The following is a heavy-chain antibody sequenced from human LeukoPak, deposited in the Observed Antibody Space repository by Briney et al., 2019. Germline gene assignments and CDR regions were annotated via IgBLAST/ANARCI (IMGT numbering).Heavy chain of an antibody. Sequence: SETLSLTCTVSGGSISSYYWSWVRQPPGKGLEWIRYIYYSGSTNYNPSLTSRGTISVDTSNNQFFLTLRSVTAADTAVFYFAGGTSGSYKGYWGQGTLVTVSS. CDR1: GGSISSYY. CDR2: IYYSGST. J-gene: IGHJ4*02. V-gene: IGHV4-59*01. CDR3: AGGTSGSYKGY. D-gene: IGHD1-26*01.